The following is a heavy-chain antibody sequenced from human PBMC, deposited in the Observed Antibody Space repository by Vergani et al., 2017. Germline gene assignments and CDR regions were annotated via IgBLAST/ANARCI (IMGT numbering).Heavy chain of an antibody. Sequence: EVQLVESGGGLVQPGGSLRLSCAASGFTFSRYSMNWVRQDPGKGLEWVSYISSSRSTIYYADSVKGRFNISRDNAKNSRYLQMNSLRAEDTAVYYCARPNYYGGKGYWGQGTLVTVSS. CDR1: GFTFSRYS. CDR2: ISSSRSTI. CDR3: ARPNYYGGKGY. J-gene: IGHJ4*02. V-gene: IGHV3-48*01. D-gene: IGHD4-23*01.